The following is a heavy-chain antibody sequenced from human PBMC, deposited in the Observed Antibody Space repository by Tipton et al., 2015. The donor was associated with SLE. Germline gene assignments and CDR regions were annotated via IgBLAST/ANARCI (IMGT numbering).Heavy chain of an antibody. J-gene: IGHJ5*02. CDR3: ARRVAAAGRTEWFDP. Sequence: LRLSCNVSGGPITSGGNYWSWIRQHPGKGPEWIGYIGYSGTTYYNPSLKSRVTISADMSKNQFSLKVTSVTAADTAVYYCARRVAAAGRTEWFDPWGQGTLVTVSS. D-gene: IGHD6-13*01. CDR2: IGYSGTT. V-gene: IGHV4-31*03. CDR1: GGPITSGGNY.